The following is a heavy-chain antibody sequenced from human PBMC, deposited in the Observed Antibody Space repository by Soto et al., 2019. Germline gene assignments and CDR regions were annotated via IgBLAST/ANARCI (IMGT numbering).Heavy chain of an antibody. CDR1: GYSFTSYW. CDR2: IYPGDSDT. Sequence: GESVKISCKGSGYSFTSYWIGWVRQMPGKGLEWMGIIYPGDSDTRYSPSFQGQVTISADKSISTAYLQWSSLKASDTAMYYCATRYYDSSGYFDYWGQGTLVTVSS. J-gene: IGHJ4*02. D-gene: IGHD3-22*01. V-gene: IGHV5-51*01. CDR3: ATRYYDSSGYFDY.